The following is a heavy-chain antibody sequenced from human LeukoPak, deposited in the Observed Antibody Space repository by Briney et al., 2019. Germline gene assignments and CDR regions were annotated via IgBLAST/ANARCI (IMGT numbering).Heavy chain of an antibody. Sequence: ASVKVSCMASGYTFTGYHMHWVRQAPGQGLEWMGWINPNSGGTNYAQKFQGRVTMTRDTSISTAYMELSRLRSDDTAVYYCARVGTTVTTFDYWGQGTLVTVSS. CDR1: GYTFTGYH. V-gene: IGHV1-2*02. J-gene: IGHJ4*02. CDR2: INPNSGGT. CDR3: ARVGTTVTTFDY. D-gene: IGHD4-17*01.